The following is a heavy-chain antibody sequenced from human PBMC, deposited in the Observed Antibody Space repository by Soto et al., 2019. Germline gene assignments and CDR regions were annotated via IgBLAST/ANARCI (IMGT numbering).Heavy chain of an antibody. J-gene: IGHJ4*02. CDR3: AGGITMVRGVITYYFDY. V-gene: IGHV1-69*01. CDR1: GGTFSSYA. Sequence: QVQLVQSGAEVKKPGSSVKVSCKASGGTFSSYAISWVRQAPGQGLEWMGGIIPIFGTANYAQKLQGRVTITADESTSTAYMELSSLRSEDTAVYYCAGGITMVRGVITYYFDYWGQGTLVTVSS. CDR2: IIPIFGTA. D-gene: IGHD3-10*01.